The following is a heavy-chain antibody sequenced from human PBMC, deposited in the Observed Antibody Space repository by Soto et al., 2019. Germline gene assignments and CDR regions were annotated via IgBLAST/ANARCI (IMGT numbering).Heavy chain of an antibody. V-gene: IGHV1-18*01. D-gene: IGHD6-25*01. J-gene: IGHJ5*02. Sequence: QVQLVQSGAEVKKPGASVKDSCKASGYTFTSYGISWVRQAPGQGLEWMGWIRAYNGNTNAAQKLQGRVTMTTDTSTNTAHMELRGLRSDNTAVYYGASGGTAIALWGQGTLVTVPS. CDR2: IRAYNGNT. CDR1: GYTFTSYG. CDR3: ASGGTAIAL.